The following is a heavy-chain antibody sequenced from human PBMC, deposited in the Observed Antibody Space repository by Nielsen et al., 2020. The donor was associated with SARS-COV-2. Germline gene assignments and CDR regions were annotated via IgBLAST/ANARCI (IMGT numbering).Heavy chain of an antibody. J-gene: IGHJ3*02. CDR1: GGSVSSGSYY. D-gene: IGHD3-22*01. Sequence: SETLSLTCTVSGGSVSSGSYYWSWIRQPPGKGLEWIGYIYYSGSTNYNPSLKSRVTISVDTSKNQFSLKLSSVTAADTAVYYCARGYYYDRGAAFDIWGQGTMVTVSS. V-gene: IGHV4-61*01. CDR3: ARGYYYDRGAAFDI. CDR2: IYYSGST.